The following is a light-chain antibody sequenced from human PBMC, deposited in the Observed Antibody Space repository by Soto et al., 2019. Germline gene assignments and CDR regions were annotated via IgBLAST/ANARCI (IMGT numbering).Light chain of an antibody. CDR2: GAS. CDR3: QPGSNWPPLT. V-gene: IGKV3-11*01. J-gene: IGKJ3*01. Sequence: DIVLTQSPGTLSLSPGERAALSCRASQGVGRNLAWYQQKPGQPPRLLIYGASKRATGIPARFSGSGSGTDFTLTISSLEPEDFAVYYCQPGSNWPPLTFGPGTKVDI. CDR1: QGVGRN.